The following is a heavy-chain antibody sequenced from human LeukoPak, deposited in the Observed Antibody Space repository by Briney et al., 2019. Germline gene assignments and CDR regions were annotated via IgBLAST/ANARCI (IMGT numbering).Heavy chain of an antibody. V-gene: IGHV3-30*04. CDR3: VRARVRARSGAFDV. CDR1: GFTFRHYV. J-gene: IGHJ3*01. Sequence: PGGSLRLSCVGSGFTFRHYVMHRVRQAPGKGLEWVAVISYDETHKFYADSVKGRFTISRDNSNATLFLQMNSLRSEDAAVYYCVRARVRARSGAFDVWGQGTLVTVSS. D-gene: IGHD3-10*01. CDR2: ISYDETHK.